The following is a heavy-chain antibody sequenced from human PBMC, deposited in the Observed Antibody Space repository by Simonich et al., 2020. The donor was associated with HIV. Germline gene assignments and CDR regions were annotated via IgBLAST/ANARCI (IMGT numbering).Heavy chain of an antibody. Sequence: QVQLQQWSAGLLKPSETLSLTCAVYGGSFSGYYWSWIRQPPGKGLGWIGEINHSGSTNYNPALKSRVTISVDTSKNQFSLKLSSVTAADTAVYYCARGFYQRLYYFDYWGQGTLVTVSS. V-gene: IGHV4-34*01. CDR1: GGSFSGYY. CDR2: INHSGST. J-gene: IGHJ4*02. CDR3: ARGFYQRLYYFDY. D-gene: IGHD2-2*01.